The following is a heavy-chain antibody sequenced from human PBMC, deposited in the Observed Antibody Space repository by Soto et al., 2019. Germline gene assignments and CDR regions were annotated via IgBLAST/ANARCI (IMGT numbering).Heavy chain of an antibody. CDR2: IIPIFGTA. CDR1: GGTFSSYA. CDR3: ARGGSGVTSTTVVY. Sequence: QVQLVQSGAEVKKPGSSVKVSCKASGGTFSSYAISWVRQAPGHGREWMGGIIPIFGTANYAQKFQGRVTITADKSTSTGYMELSSLRSEDTAVYSCARGGSGVTSTTVVYWGQGSLVTVSS. D-gene: IGHD3-10*01. V-gene: IGHV1-69*06. J-gene: IGHJ4*02.